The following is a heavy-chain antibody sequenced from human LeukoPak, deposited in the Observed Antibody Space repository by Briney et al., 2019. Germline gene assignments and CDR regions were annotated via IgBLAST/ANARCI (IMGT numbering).Heavy chain of an antibody. CDR2: IYYSGST. J-gene: IGHJ5*02. Sequence: PSETLSLTCTVSGGSISSGDYYWSWIRQPPGQGLEWIGYIYYSGSTYYNPSLKSRVTISVDTSKNQFSLKLSSVTAADTAVYYCARECDCSGGSCYHNWFDPWGQGTLVTVSS. CDR3: ARECDCSGGSCYHNWFDP. CDR1: GGSISSGDYY. D-gene: IGHD2-15*01. V-gene: IGHV4-30-4*01.